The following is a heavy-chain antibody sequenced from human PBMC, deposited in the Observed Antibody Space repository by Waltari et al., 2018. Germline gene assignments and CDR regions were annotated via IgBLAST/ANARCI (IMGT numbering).Heavy chain of an antibody. CDR2: IYTSGST. J-gene: IGHJ6*03. D-gene: IGHD3-10*01. Sequence: QVQLQESGPGLVKPSETLSLTCPVSGGSIRSFYWSWIRQPAGKGLEWIGLIYTSGSTNYNPSLKSRVTMSVDTSKNQLSLNLSSVTAADTAVYYCARARSGYYYMDVWGKGTTVTVSS. V-gene: IGHV4-4*07. CDR1: GGSIRSFY. CDR3: ARARSGYYYMDV.